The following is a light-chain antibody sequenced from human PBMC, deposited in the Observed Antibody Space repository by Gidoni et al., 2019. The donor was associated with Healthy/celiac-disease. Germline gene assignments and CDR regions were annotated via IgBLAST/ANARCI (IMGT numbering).Light chain of an antibody. CDR2: AAS. CDR3: KQSYSTPPYT. V-gene: IGKV1-39*01. CDR1: QSISSY. Sequence: DIQMTQSPSSLSASVGDRVTITCRASQSISSYLNWYQQKPWKAPKLLIYAASSLQRGVPSRFSGSGSGTDFTLTIRSLQPEDFATYYCKQSYSTPPYTFGQGTKLEIK. J-gene: IGKJ2*01.